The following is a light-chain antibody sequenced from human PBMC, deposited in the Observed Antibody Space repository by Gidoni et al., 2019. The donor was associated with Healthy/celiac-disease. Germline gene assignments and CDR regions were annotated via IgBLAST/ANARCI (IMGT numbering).Light chain of an antibody. CDR1: SPNIGNNY. CDR2: DNN. Sequence: QSVLTQPPSVSAAPGQKVTISCSGSSPNIGNNYVSCYQQLPGTAPKLLIYDNNKRPSGIPDRFSGSKSGTSATLGITGLQTGDEADYYCGTWDSSLSVGVFGTGTKVTVL. J-gene: IGLJ1*01. CDR3: GTWDSSLSVGV. V-gene: IGLV1-51*01.